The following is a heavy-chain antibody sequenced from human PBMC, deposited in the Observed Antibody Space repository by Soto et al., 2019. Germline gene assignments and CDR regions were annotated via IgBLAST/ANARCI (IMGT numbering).Heavy chain of an antibody. CDR1: GGSMSSYY. Sequence: SETLSLTCTVSGGSMSSYYWTWIRQPPGKGLEWIGYIDHSGNTNYNASLKSRVTISVDTSNNQFSLRMNSVTAADTAMYYCAREYSGTYYTHYYGLDGSGQGATVTVAS. D-gene: IGHD1-26*01. CDR2: IDHSGNT. CDR3: AREYSGTYYTHYYGLDG. V-gene: IGHV4-59*01. J-gene: IGHJ6*02.